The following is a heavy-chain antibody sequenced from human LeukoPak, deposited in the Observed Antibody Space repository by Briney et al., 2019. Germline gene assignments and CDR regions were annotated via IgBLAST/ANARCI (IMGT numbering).Heavy chain of an antibody. Sequence: SETLSLTCSVSGSSITNSYWNWIRQSPGKGLEWIGHDYYSGSTDYNPSLKSRVIISIDSSKTQFSLRLSSVTAADTAVYYCVRERSYFDASGYPTPFFDDWGQGIRVTVSS. CDR1: GSSITNSY. CDR2: DYYSGST. J-gene: IGHJ4*02. CDR3: VRERSYFDASGYPTPFFDD. D-gene: IGHD3-22*01. V-gene: IGHV4-59*01.